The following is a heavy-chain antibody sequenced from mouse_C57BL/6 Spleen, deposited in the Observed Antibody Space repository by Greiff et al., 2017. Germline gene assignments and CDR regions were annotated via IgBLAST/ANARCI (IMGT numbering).Heavy chain of an antibody. Sequence: VQLQQSGAELVKPGASVKISCKASGYAFSSYWMNWVKQRPGKGLEWIGQIYPGDGDTNYNGKFKGKATLTADKSSSTAYMQLSSLTSEDAAVYVCARGGYYYGSSYYYFDYWGQGTTLTVSS. CDR2: IYPGDGDT. V-gene: IGHV1-80*01. D-gene: IGHD1-1*01. J-gene: IGHJ2*01. CDR1: GYAFSSYW. CDR3: ARGGYYYGSSYYYFDY.